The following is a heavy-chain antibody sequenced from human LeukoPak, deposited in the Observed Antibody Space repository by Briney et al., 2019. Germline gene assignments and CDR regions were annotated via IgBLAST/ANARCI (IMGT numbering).Heavy chain of an antibody. CDR1: GFTFSSYS. CDR3: ARDTLPYYYDSRGSSY. CDR2: ISSSSSYI. J-gene: IGHJ4*02. D-gene: IGHD3-22*01. Sequence: PGGSLRLSCAASGFTFSSYSVNWVRQAPGKGLEWVSSISSSSSYIYYADSVKGRFTISRDNAKNSLYLQMNSLRAEDTAVYYCARDTLPYYYDSRGSSYWGQGTLVTVSS. V-gene: IGHV3-21*01.